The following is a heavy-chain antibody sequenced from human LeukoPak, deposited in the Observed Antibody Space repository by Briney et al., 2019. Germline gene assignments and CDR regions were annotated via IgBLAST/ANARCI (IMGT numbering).Heavy chain of an antibody. CDR3: ARDQEGFDY. J-gene: IGHJ4*02. V-gene: IGHV1-46*01. CDR1: GYTFTSNY. Sequence: ASVKVACKASGYTFTSNYIHWVRLAPGQGLEWMGMIYPRDGSTSYAQKFQGRVTVTRDTSTSTVHMELSGLRSEDTAVYYCARDQEGFDYWGQGTLVTVSS. CDR2: IYPRDGST.